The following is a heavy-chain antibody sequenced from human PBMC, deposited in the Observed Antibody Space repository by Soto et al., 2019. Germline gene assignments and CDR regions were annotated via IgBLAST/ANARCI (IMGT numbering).Heavy chain of an antibody. CDR3: ARVVPAATWYYYGMDV. J-gene: IGHJ6*02. V-gene: IGHV3-21*01. D-gene: IGHD2-2*01. Sequence: EVQLVESGGSLVKPGGSLRLSCAASGFTFSSYSMNWVRQAPGKGLEWVSSISSSSSYIYYADSVKGRFTISRDNAKNSLYLQMNSLRAEDTAVYYCARVVPAATWYYYGMDVWGQGTTVTVSS. CDR2: ISSSSSYI. CDR1: GFTFSSYS.